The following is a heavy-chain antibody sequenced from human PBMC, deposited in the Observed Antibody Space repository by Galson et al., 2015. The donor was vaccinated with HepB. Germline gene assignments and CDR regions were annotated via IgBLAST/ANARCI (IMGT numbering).Heavy chain of an antibody. CDR2: LFSGGTYG. V-gene: IGHV3-30*18. Sequence: LRLSCAASGFPFGNYVMHWVRQAPGKSLEGVVVLFSGGTYGYFADSVKGRFTISRDNSNNTLYLQINSLTIEDTAVYYCAKESDALDFGGQGTMVTVSS. CDR3: AKESDALDF. CDR1: GFPFGNYV. J-gene: IGHJ3*01.